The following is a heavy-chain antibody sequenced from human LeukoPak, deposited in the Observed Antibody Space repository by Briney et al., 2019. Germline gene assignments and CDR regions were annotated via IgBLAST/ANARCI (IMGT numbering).Heavy chain of an antibody. J-gene: IGHJ4*02. Sequence: PGGSLRLPCAASGFTFSSYAMSWVRQAPGKGLEWVSAISGSGGSTYYADSVKGRFTISRDNSKNTLYLQMNSLRAEDTAVYYCAKYRGYGDMYYFDYWGQGTLVTVSS. CDR2: ISGSGGST. CDR1: GFTFSSYA. CDR3: AKYRGYGDMYYFDY. D-gene: IGHD4-17*01. V-gene: IGHV3-23*01.